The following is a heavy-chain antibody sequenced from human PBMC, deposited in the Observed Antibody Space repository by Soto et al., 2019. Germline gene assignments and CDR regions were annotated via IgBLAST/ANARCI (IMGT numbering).Heavy chain of an antibody. CDR2: IIPIFGTA. CDR3: ARGGYSSGWFGYYYGMDV. CDR1: GGTFSSYA. V-gene: IGHV1-69*01. J-gene: IGHJ6*02. Sequence: QVQLVQSGAEVKKPGSSVKVSCKASGGTFSSYAISWVRQAPGQGLEWMGGIIPIFGTANYAQKFQGRVTITGDESRSTAYMGVSSLRSEDRAVYYCARGGYSSGWFGYYYGMDVWGQGTTVTVSS. D-gene: IGHD6-19*01.